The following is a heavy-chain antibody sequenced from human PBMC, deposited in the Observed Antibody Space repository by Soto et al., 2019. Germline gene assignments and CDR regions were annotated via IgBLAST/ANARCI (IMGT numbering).Heavy chain of an antibody. D-gene: IGHD4-17*01. CDR1: GYTFTSYG. Sequence: QVQLVQSGGEMKQPGASVKVSCKTSGYTFTSYGISWVRQAPGQGLEWMGWISGYNGDTKYVQKFQGRVTLTTDTSTNTAYMEVRSLRSDDTAVYYCARDWVGDLAYWGQGTLVTVSS. V-gene: IGHV1-18*01. CDR2: ISGYNGDT. CDR3: ARDWVGDLAY. J-gene: IGHJ4*02.